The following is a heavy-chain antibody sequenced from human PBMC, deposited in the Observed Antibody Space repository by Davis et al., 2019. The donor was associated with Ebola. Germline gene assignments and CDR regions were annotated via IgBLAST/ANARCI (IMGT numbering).Heavy chain of an antibody. CDR3: ARPMWERYCSGGSCYGNWFDP. CDR2: IYYSGST. Sequence: SETLSLTCTVSGGSISSSSYYWGWIRQPPGKGLEWIGSIYYSGSTYYNPSLKSRVTISVDTSKNQFSLKLSSVTAADTAVYYCARPMWERYCSGGSCYGNWFDPWGQGTLVTVSS. D-gene: IGHD2-15*01. V-gene: IGHV4-39*01. J-gene: IGHJ5*02. CDR1: GGSISSSSYY.